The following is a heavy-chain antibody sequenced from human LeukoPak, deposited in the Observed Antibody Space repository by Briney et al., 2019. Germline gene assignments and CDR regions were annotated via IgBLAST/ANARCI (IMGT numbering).Heavy chain of an antibody. Sequence: ASVKVSCKASGYTFTGYYMHWVRQAPGQGLEWMGWINPNNGDTHYAQKFQGTVTMTRDTSISTAYMELSSLRSDDTAVYYCARGVAGVYFYYYMDVWGKGTTVTVSS. CDR1: GYTFTGYY. D-gene: IGHD1-14*01. V-gene: IGHV1-2*02. CDR2: INPNNGDT. J-gene: IGHJ6*03. CDR3: ARGVAGVYFYYYMDV.